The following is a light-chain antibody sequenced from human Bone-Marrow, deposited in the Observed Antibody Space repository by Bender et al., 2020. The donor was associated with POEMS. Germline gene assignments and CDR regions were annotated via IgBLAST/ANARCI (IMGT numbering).Light chain of an antibody. J-gene: IGLJ2*01. V-gene: IGLV3-25*02. CDR3: QSSDSTGASVI. Sequence: SYGLTQPPSVSVSPGQTARITCSGDAFPKQYSYWYQQRPGQAPLLVIYKDTERPSGIPERFSASVSGTTVTLTVTGVQAEDEADYYCQSSDSTGASVIFGGGTKLTVL. CDR2: KDT. CDR1: AFPKQY.